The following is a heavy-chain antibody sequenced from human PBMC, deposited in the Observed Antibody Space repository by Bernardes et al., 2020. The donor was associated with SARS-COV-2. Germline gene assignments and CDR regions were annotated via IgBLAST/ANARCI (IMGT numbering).Heavy chain of an antibody. CDR2: IYSGGDT. Sequence: GWSLRLSCAASGLTVSTNYMNWVRQAPGKGLEWVSVIYSGGDTYYADSVRGRFTISRVSSRNTLYLQMNSLRAEDTAVYFCARDQVATGTGYYYYAMDVWGQGTTVTVSS. D-gene: IGHD6-13*01. V-gene: IGHV3-66*02. CDR1: GLTVSTNY. CDR3: ARDQVATGTGYYYYAMDV. J-gene: IGHJ6*02.